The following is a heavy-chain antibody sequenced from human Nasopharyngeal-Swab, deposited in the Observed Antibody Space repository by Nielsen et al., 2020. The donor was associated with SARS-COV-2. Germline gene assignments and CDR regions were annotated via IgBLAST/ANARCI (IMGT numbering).Heavy chain of an antibody. CDR1: GDSVPSTIAA. CDR2: TYYRSQWYN. J-gene: IGHJ4*02. Sequence: SETLSLTCAISGDSVPSTIAAWHWIRQSPSRGLEWPGRTYYRSQWYNDYAVSVRSRITISPDISKNQFSLHLNSVTPEDTAVYYCASFAQGSPSLYWGQGILVTVSS. CDR3: ASFAQGSPSLY. V-gene: IGHV6-1*01.